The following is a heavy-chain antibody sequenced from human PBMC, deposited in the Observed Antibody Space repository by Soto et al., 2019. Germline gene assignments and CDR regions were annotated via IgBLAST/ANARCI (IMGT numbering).Heavy chain of an antibody. CDR3: SRFIMVGGWFDPNYYHGMDV. V-gene: IGHV1-18*01. Sequence: ASVKVSCKTSGYTFSNYGINWVRQAPGQGLEWMGRISGYNGNTNYAQTVQGRVTMTTDTSTGTVYMELRSLKSDDTAIYYCSRFIMVGGWFDPNYYHGMDVWGQGTTVTVS. D-gene: IGHD6-19*01. CDR2: ISGYNGNT. J-gene: IGHJ6*02. CDR1: GYTFSNYG.